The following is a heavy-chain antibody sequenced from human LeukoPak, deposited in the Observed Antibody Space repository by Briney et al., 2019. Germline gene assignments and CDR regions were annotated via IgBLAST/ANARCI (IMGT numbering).Heavy chain of an antibody. J-gene: IGHJ2*01. CDR1: GGSISNYY. CDR3: ARQGYSYGYVWYFDL. V-gene: IGHV4-59*08. CDR2: IYYSWSS. D-gene: IGHD5-18*01. Sequence: SETLSLTCTVSGGSISNYYWCWIRQPPGKGLEWIGYIYYSWSSNYNPSLKSRVTISVDTSKNQFSLKLSSVTAADTAVYYCARQGYSYGYVWYFDLWGRGTLVTVSS.